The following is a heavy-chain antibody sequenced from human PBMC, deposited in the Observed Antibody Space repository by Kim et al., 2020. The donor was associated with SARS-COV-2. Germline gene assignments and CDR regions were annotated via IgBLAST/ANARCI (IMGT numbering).Heavy chain of an antibody. CDR3: ARDYCSSTSCYDY. V-gene: IGHV1-2*02. J-gene: IGHJ4*02. CDR1: GYTFTGYY. D-gene: IGHD2-2*01. CDR2: INPNSGGT. Sequence: ASVKVSCKASGYTFTGYYMHWVRQAPGQGLEWMGWINPNSGGTNYAQKFQGRVTMTRDTSISTAYMELSRLRSDDTAVYYCARDYCSSTSCYDYWGQGTLVTVSS.